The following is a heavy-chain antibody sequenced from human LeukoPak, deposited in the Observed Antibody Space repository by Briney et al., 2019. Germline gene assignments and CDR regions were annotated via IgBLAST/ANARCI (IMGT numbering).Heavy chain of an antibody. D-gene: IGHD2-15*01. CDR1: GGSFSGYY. CDR2: INHSGST. V-gene: IGHV4-34*01. CDR3: ARGHVGYCSGGSCYSPTDDASDI. Sequence: SETLSLTCAVYGGSFSGYYWSWIRQPPGKGLEWIGEINHSGSTNYNPSLKSRVTISADTSKNQFSLKLSSVTAADTAVYYCARGHVGYCSGGSCYSPTDDASDIWGQGTMVTVSS. J-gene: IGHJ3*02.